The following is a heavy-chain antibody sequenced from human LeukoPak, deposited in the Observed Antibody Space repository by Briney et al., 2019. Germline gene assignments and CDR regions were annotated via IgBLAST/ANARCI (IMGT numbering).Heavy chain of an antibody. CDR2: IYYSGST. CDR1: GGSISSYY. CDR3: ARDKGDYFDY. J-gene: IGHJ4*02. D-gene: IGHD3-16*01. V-gene: IGHV4-59*01. Sequence: SETLSLTCTVSGGSISSYYWSWIRQPPGKGLEWIGYIYYSGSTNYNPSLKSRVTISVDTSKNQFSLKLSSVTAADTAVYYCARDKGDYFDYWGQGTLVTVPS.